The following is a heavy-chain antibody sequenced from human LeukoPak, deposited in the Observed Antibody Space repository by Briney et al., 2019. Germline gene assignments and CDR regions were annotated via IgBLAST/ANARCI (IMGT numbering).Heavy chain of an antibody. D-gene: IGHD3-10*01. CDR2: ISYDGSNK. Sequence: GRSLRLSCAASGFTFSSYGMQWVRQAPGKGLEWVAVISYDGSNKYYADSVKGRFTISRDNSKNTLYLQMNSLRAEDTAVYYCAKGMVRGVIIPYDYWGQGTLVTVSS. V-gene: IGHV3-30*18. J-gene: IGHJ4*02. CDR1: GFTFSSYG. CDR3: AKGMVRGVIIPYDY.